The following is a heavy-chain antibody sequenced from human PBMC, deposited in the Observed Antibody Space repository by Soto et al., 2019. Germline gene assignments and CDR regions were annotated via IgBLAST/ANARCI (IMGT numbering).Heavy chain of an antibody. J-gene: IGHJ6*02. V-gene: IGHV5-51*01. Sequence: GESLKISCKGSGYSFPSQWIGWVRQTPGKGLEWMGSIYPADSDTRYSPSFQGQVTISADKSIGTAYLEWSNLKASDTAMYYCARSPHRATSYNDHSYGMDVWGQGTTVTVSS. CDR1: GYSFPSQW. D-gene: IGHD3-10*01. CDR2: IYPADSDT. CDR3: ARSPHRATSYNDHSYGMDV.